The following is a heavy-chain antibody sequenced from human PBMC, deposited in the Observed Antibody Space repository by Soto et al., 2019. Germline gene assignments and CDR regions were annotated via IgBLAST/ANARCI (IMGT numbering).Heavy chain of an antibody. V-gene: IGHV3-33*01. CDR1: GFTFSSYG. CDR3: ARVKVGHYDSSGYYYGVGYYYYGMDV. D-gene: IGHD3-22*01. Sequence: PGGSLRLSCAASGFTFSSYGMHWVRQAPGKGLEWVAVIWYDGSNKYYADSVKGRFTISRDNSKNTLYLQMNSLSAEDTAVYYCARVKVGHYDSSGYYYGVGYYYYGMDVWGQGTTVTVSS. CDR2: IWYDGSNK. J-gene: IGHJ6*02.